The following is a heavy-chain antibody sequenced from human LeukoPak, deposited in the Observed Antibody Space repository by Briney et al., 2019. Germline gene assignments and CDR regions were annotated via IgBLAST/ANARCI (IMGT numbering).Heavy chain of an antibody. Sequence: PGGSLRLSCAASGFTFSTYAMSWVRQAPGKGLEWVSTISGSGANTYYADSVRGRFTISRDNSKNTLYLHMNSLRAEDTAVYYCAKERPGYTNPYYFDYWGQGTLVTVSS. CDR2: ISGSGANT. V-gene: IGHV3-23*01. J-gene: IGHJ4*02. CDR1: GFTFSTYA. CDR3: AKERPGYTNPYYFDY. D-gene: IGHD3-16*02.